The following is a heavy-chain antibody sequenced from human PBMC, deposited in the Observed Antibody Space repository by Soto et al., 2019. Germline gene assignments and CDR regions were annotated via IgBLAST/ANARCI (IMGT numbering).Heavy chain of an antibody. CDR3: ARISSGDWFDP. V-gene: IGHV4-59*01. J-gene: IGHJ5*02. CDR1: GGSISSYY. D-gene: IGHD6-25*01. Sequence: SETLSLTCTVSGGSISSYYWSWIRQPPGKGLEWIGYIYYSGSTNYNPSLKSRVTISVDTSKNQFSLKLSSVTAADAAVYYCARISSGDWFDPWGQGTLVTVSS. CDR2: IYYSGST.